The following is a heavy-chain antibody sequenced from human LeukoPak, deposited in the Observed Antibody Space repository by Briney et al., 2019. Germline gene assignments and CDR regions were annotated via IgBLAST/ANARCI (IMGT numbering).Heavy chain of an antibody. V-gene: IGHV3-15*01. CDR2: IKSKTDGGTT. CDR3: TTDWHLVRGLITSYYFDY. CDR1: RFTFTNAW. Sequence: PGGSLRLSCAASRFTFTNAWMSWVRQAPGKGLEWVGRIKSKTDGGTTDYAAPVKGRFTISRDDSKNTLYLQMNSLKIEDTAMYYCTTDWHLVRGLITSYYFDYWGQGTLVTVSS. D-gene: IGHD3-10*01. J-gene: IGHJ4*02.